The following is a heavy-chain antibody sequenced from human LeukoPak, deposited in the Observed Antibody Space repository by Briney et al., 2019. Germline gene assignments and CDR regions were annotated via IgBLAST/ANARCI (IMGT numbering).Heavy chain of an antibody. CDR3: RATVGGGTFRDY. V-gene: IGHV3-21*01. J-gene: IGHJ4*02. Sequence: PGGSLRLSCAASGFNFNYYGMHWVRQAPGKGLEWVAAISSNSRDIFYADSVKGRFSISRDNTQNSLSLQMNSLRAEDTAVYYCRATVGGGTFRDYWGQGTLVTVSS. D-gene: IGHD1-26*01. CDR2: ISSNSRDI. CDR1: GFNFNYYG.